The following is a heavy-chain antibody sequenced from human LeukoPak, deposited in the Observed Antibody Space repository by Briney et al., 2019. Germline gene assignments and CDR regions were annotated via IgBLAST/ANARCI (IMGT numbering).Heavy chain of an antibody. Sequence: KFQGRVTITRDTSASTAYMELSSLRSEDTAVYYCARTDSSGYSELDHWGQGTLVTVSS. CDR3: ARTDSSGYSELDH. V-gene: IGHV1-3*01. J-gene: IGHJ4*02. D-gene: IGHD3-22*01.